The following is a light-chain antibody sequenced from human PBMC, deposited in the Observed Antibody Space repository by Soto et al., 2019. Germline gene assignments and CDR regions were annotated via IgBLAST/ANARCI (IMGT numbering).Light chain of an antibody. Sequence: QSVLTQPASVSGSPGQSITISCTGTNRDIGTNDYISWYQHHPGKAPKVIIHEVTNRPSGISSRFSGSKSGNTASLTISGLQTEDEADYYCTSKSPTLPYVFGTGTKVTVL. V-gene: IGLV2-14*01. CDR1: NRDIGTNDY. J-gene: IGLJ1*01. CDR3: TSKSPTLPYV. CDR2: EVT.